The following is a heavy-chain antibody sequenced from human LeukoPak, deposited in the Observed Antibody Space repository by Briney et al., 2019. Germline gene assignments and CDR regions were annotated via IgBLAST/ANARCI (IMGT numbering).Heavy chain of an antibody. D-gene: IGHD6-19*01. CDR1: GFTFSTYI. J-gene: IGHJ3*02. CDR3: ASETSGRLSDAFDI. CDR2: FSGSGGDT. Sequence: GGSLRLSCAASGFTFSTYIMSWVRQAPGKGLEWVSAFSGSGGDTYYADSVKGRFTISRDNSKNTLYFQMNSLRAEDTAVYYCASETSGRLSDAFDIWGQGTMVTVSS. V-gene: IGHV3-23*01.